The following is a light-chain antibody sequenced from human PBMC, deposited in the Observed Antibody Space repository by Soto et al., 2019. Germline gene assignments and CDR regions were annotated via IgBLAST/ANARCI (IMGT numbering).Light chain of an antibody. J-gene: IGKJ2*01. V-gene: IGKV1-9*01. CDR2: GAS. CDR3: QQLNTHPRT. CDR1: QAIFNY. Sequence: DIQLTQSPIFLSASVGDRVTISCRARQAIFNYLAWYQQKPGQAHNLLIFGASTLQSGVPSRFSGRGSGTEFALTISCRQPEDGATYYSQQLNTHPRTFRQGTKMEIK.